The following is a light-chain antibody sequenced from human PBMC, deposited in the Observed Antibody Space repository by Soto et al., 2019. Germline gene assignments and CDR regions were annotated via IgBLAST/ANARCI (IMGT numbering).Light chain of an antibody. J-gene: IGKJ2*01. CDR2: AAS. CDR1: QTVSNY. CDR3: QQSYSTPMYT. V-gene: IGKV1-39*01. Sequence: DIQMTQSPSSLSASVGDRVTITCRASQTVSNYLNWYQQKPGKAPKLLIYAASTLQSGVPSRFSGSRSGTDFTLTISSLQPEDFATYYCQQSYSTPMYTFGQGTKVDIK.